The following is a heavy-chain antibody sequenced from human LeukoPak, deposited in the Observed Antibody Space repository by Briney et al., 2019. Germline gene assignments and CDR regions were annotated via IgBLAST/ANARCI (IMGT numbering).Heavy chain of an antibody. CDR2: IIPVLNIT. Sequence: VASVKVSCKTSGGTFSSSAITWVRQAPGQGLEWMGRIIPVLNITTYAQKFQGRVTITADTSSSTVYMELSSLRSEETAVYYCAKDQGLTAPPPYGLDVWGQGTTVIV. CDR3: AKDQGLTAPPPYGLDV. V-gene: IGHV1-69*04. CDR1: GGTFSSSA. D-gene: IGHD5-18*01. J-gene: IGHJ6*02.